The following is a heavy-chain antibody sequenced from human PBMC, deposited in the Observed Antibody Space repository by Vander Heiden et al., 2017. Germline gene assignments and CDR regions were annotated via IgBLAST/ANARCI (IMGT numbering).Heavy chain of an antibody. Sequence: QVPLVQSGAEVKKPGASVKVSCKASGSPFTGYYMHWVRQAPGQGLEWMGWINPNSGGTNYAQKFQGRVTMTRDTSISTAYMELSRLRSDDTAVYYCARGRGILWFGELLFLWGQGTLVTVSS. CDR1: GSPFTGYY. CDR3: ARGRGILWFGELLFL. D-gene: IGHD3-10*01. J-gene: IGHJ4*02. CDR2: INPNSGGT. V-gene: IGHV1-2*02.